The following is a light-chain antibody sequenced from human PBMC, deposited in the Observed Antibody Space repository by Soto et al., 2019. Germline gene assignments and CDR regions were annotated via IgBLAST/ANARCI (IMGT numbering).Light chain of an antibody. V-gene: IGLV2-14*03. J-gene: IGLJ1*01. CDR2: AVS. CDR3: TSYTPSRTYV. CDR1: SSDVGNYDY. Sequence: QSALTQPASVSGSPGQSITISCTGTSSDVGNYDYVSWYQQYPGKAPKLMIYAVSRRPSGVSNRFSGSKSGNTASLTISGLQAEDEAYYYCTSYTPSRTYVFGTGTKVTVL.